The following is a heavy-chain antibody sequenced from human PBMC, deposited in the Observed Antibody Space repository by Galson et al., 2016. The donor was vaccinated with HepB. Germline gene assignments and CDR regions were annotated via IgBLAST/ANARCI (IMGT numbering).Heavy chain of an antibody. V-gene: IGHV3-9*01. CDR1: GFTFDDYA. CDR2: ISWNSGSI. Sequence: SLRLSCAASGFTFDDYAMYWVRQAPGKGLEWVSGISWNSGSIDYADSVKGRFTISRDNAKNSLYLQMNSLRAEDTALYYCARDIGGAYYFDTNFHYWGQGTLVTVSS. CDR3: ARDIGGAYYFDTNFHY. D-gene: IGHD3-22*01. J-gene: IGHJ4*02.